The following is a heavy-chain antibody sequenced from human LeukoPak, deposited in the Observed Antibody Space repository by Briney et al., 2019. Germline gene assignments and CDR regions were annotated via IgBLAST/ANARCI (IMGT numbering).Heavy chain of an antibody. CDR1: GGSISSSSYY. V-gene: IGHV4-39*01. CDR3: ARGGHTVTTDY. CDR2: IYYSGST. D-gene: IGHD4-17*01. Sequence: SETLSLTCTVSGGSISSSSYYWGWLRQPPGEGLEWIGGIYYSGSTYYNPSLKSRVTISVDTSKNQFSLKLSSVTAADTAVYYCARGGHTVTTDYWGQGTPVTVSS. J-gene: IGHJ4*02.